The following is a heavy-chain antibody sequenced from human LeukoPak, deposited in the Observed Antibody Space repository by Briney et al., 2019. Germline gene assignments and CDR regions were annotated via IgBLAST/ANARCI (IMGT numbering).Heavy chain of an antibody. CDR2: FPGSGGAT. V-gene: IGHV3-23*01. Sequence: GGSLGLSFEASGFTFSSYAIRWVRQAPGTGRDWVSFFPGSGGATYYADSVRGRFSISRDSSKNTVYLQMNSLRDEDTAVYYCARARPWDSSRSYYFGMDVWGHGTTVTVSS. J-gene: IGHJ6*02. CDR1: GFTFSSYA. CDR3: ARARPWDSSRSYYFGMDV. D-gene: IGHD3-22*01.